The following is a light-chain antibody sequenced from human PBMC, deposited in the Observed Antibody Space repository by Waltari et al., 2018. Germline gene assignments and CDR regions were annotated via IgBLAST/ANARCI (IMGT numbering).Light chain of an antibody. J-gene: IGLJ3*02. CDR1: SSNIGSNS. Sequence: QSVLTQPPSASGTPGRRVTISCAGSSSNIGSNSVNWYQPLPGTAPKLLIYSTSHRPSGLPDRLSGSKSGTSASLAISGLQSEDEADYYCAAWDDTLNGWVFGGGTKLTVL. CDR3: AAWDDTLNGWV. V-gene: IGLV1-44*01. CDR2: STS.